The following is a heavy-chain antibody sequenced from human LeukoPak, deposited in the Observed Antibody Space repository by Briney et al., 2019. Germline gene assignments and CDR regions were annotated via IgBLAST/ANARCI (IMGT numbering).Heavy chain of an antibody. Sequence: GGSLRLSCAASGFTFSSYSMNWVRQAPGKGLEWVSSISSSSSYIYYADSVKGRFTISRDNSWYTLYLQMNSLRVEDTAVYYCARDPVSTGLQINSDYWGQGTLVTVSS. J-gene: IGHJ4*02. D-gene: IGHD1-1*01. V-gene: IGHV3-21*01. CDR3: ARDPVSTGLQINSDY. CDR2: ISSSSSYI. CDR1: GFTFSSYS.